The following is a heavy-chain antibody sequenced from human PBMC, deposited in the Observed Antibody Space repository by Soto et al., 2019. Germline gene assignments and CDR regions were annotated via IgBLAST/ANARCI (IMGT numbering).Heavy chain of an antibody. Sequence: GGSMRLSCAASGLTFDNFAMHWVRQAPGKGLEWVSGISWNSVNIAYADSVKGRFTISRDNAKKSLYLEMNSLRGEDTALYYCAKDTNDDYYYGMGVWGQGTTVTLSS. J-gene: IGHJ6*01. CDR2: ISWNSVNI. CDR3: AKDTNDDYYYGMGV. CDR1: GLTFDNFA. V-gene: IGHV3-9*01. D-gene: IGHD1-1*01.